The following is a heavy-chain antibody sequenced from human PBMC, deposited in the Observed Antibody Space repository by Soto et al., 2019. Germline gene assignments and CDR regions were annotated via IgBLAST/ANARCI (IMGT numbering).Heavy chain of an antibody. J-gene: IGHJ4*02. V-gene: IGHV3-7*01. CDR2: IKQDGSEK. CDR1: GFTFSSYA. Sequence: PGGSLRLSCAASGFTFSSYAMSWVRQAPGKGLEWVANIKQDGSEKYYVDSVKGRFTISRDNAKNSLYLQMNSLRAEDTAVYYCARVRALVFDSWGQGSLVPVSS. CDR3: ARVRALVFDS.